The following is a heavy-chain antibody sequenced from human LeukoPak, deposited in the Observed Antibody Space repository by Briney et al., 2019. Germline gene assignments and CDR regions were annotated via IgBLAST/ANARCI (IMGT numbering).Heavy chain of an antibody. J-gene: IGHJ4*02. V-gene: IGHV3-53*01. Sequence: GGSLRLSCAASGFTVSNNYMSWVRQVPGKGPEWVSGILNNGDTNYADSVKGRFTISRDNSKNTLYLQMSSLRADDTAVYYCVRGRLFRGGFDSWGQGTLVTVS. CDR1: GFTVSNNY. CDR3: VRGRLFRGGFDS. CDR2: ILNNGDT. D-gene: IGHD2-21*01.